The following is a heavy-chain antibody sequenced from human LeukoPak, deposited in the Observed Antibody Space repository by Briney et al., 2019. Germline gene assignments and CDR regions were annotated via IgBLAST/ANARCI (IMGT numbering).Heavy chain of an antibody. Sequence: GGSLRLSCAASGFTFSSYWMHWVRQAPGKGLVWVSRINSDGSDTRYADSVKGRITISRDNAKNTLYLQMNSLRAEDTAVYYCAKDADSGSYLRPSYFDYWGQGTLVTVSS. D-gene: IGHD1-26*01. J-gene: IGHJ4*02. CDR2: INSDGSDT. CDR3: AKDADSGSYLRPSYFDY. V-gene: IGHV3-74*01. CDR1: GFTFSSYW.